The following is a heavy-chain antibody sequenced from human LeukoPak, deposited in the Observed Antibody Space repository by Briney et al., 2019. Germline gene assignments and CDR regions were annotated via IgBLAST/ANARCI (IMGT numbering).Heavy chain of an antibody. J-gene: IGHJ4*02. V-gene: IGHV3-74*01. CDR2: IKSDGSST. D-gene: IGHD4-17*01. CDR1: GFTFSSYW. CDR3: AKGNYGEKIDY. Sequence: GGSLRLACAASGFTFSSYWMHWVRQAPGKGGGWVSLIKSDGSSTTYVDSVKGRFTISRDNSKNTLYLQMNSLTAEDAALYYCAKGNYGEKIDYWGPGTLVTVSS.